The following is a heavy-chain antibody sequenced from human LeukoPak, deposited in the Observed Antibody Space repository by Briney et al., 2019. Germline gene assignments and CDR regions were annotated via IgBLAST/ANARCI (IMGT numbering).Heavy chain of an antibody. CDR3: VKNYYDSSFYHFFHY. CDR1: GFTFSSYW. CDR2: IKQDGSEK. D-gene: IGHD3-22*01. Sequence: GGSLRLSCAASGFTFSSYWMSWVRQAPGKGLEWVANIKQDGSEKYYVDSVKGRFTISRDNAKNSLYLQMNSLRVEDTAVYYCVKNYYDSSFYHFFHYWGQGTLVTVSS. V-gene: IGHV3-7*03. J-gene: IGHJ4*02.